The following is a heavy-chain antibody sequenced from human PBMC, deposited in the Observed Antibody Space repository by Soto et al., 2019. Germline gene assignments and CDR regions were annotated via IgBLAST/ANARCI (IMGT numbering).Heavy chain of an antibody. V-gene: IGHV1-69*12. CDR2: IIPIFGTA. CDR1: GGTFSSYA. Sequence: QVQLVQSGAEVKKPGSSVKVSCKASGGTFSSYAISWVRQAPGQGLEWMGGIIPIFGTANYAQKFQGRVTITADESTXXAXMXXSSLRSEETAVYYCARDKAVLVPAAMRRYYYGMDVWGQGTTVTVSS. D-gene: IGHD2-2*01. CDR3: ARDKAVLVPAAMRRYYYGMDV. J-gene: IGHJ6*02.